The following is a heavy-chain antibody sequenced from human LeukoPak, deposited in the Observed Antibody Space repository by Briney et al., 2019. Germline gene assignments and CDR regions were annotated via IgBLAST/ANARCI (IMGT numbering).Heavy chain of an antibody. Sequence: ASVKVSCKVSGYTLTELSMHWVRQAPGKGLEWMGGFDPEDGETICAQKFQGRVTMTEDTSTDTAYMGLSSLRSEDTAVYYCATTSSKFGVDFDYWGQGTLVTVSS. V-gene: IGHV1-24*01. J-gene: IGHJ4*02. CDR2: FDPEDGET. CDR3: ATTSSKFGVDFDY. D-gene: IGHD3-3*01. CDR1: GYTLTELS.